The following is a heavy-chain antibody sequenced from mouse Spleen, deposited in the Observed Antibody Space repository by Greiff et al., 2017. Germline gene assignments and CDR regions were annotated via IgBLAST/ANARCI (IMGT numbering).Heavy chain of an antibody. D-gene: IGHD4-1*02. Sequence: VQLQQSGAELVRPGASVTLSCKASGYTFTDYEMHWVKQTPVHGLEWIGAIDPETGGTAYNQKFKGKAILTADKSSSTAYMELRSLTSEDSAVYYCTQLGRVGYFDYWGQGTTLTVSS. CDR3: TQLGRVGYFDY. J-gene: IGHJ2*01. CDR1: GYTFTDYE. CDR2: IDPETGGT. V-gene: IGHV1-15*01.